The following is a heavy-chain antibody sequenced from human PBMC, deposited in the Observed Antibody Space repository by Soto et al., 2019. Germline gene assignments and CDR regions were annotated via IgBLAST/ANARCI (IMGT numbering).Heavy chain of an antibody. V-gene: IGHV3-33*01. CDR3: AREGSSSWVGEYYFDY. CDR1: GFTFSSYG. D-gene: IGHD6-13*01. Sequence: QVQLVESGGGVVQPGRSLRLSCAASGFTFSSYGMHWVRQAPGKGLEWVAVIWYDGSNKYYADSVKGRFTISRDNSKNTLYLQMNSLRAEDTAVYYCAREGSSSWVGEYYFDYWGQGTLVTVSS. CDR2: IWYDGSNK. J-gene: IGHJ4*02.